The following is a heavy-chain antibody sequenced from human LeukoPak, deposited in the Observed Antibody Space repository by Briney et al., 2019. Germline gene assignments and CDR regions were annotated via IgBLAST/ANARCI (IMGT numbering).Heavy chain of an antibody. V-gene: IGHV4-38-2*01. Sequence: PSETLSLTCAVSDYSISNAYYWGWFRQPPGKGLEWIGSISHGGSTHYNASLKSRVTISLEASKNQFSLRLSSVTAADTAVYYCARQADVPSSIGYFDFWGQGAPVTVSS. J-gene: IGHJ4*02. D-gene: IGHD2/OR15-2a*01. CDR1: DYSISNAYY. CDR2: ISHGGST. CDR3: ARQADVPSSIGYFDF.